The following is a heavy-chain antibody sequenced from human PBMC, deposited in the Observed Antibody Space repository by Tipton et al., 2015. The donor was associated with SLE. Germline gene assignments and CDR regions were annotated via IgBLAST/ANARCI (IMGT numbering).Heavy chain of an antibody. V-gene: IGHV4-4*07. CDR3: ATERIGGSPFDY. CDR1: GGSFSGYY. Sequence: LRLSCAVYGGSFSGYYWSWIRQPAGKGLEWIGHIYTGGTTNHNPSLRSRVTISVDMSKNQFSLRLPSVTAADTALYYCATERIGGSPFDYWGQGTLVTVSS. D-gene: IGHD3-16*01. J-gene: IGHJ4*02. CDR2: IYTGGTT.